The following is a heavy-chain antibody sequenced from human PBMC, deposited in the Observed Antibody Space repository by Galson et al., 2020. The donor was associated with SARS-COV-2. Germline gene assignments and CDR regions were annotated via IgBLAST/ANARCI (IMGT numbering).Heavy chain of an antibody. CDR1: GYTFNDYY. D-gene: IGHD6-25*01. Sequence: ASVKVSCKTSGYTFNDYYLHWVRQAPGQGLERMGWINPNTGGTDHVQKFQGRVSMTRDTSIRTAYMEVHRLRYDDTAVYYCARDLGPGIAAAADYWGQGTLITVSS. CDR3: ARDLGPGIAAAADY. CDR2: INPNTGGT. V-gene: IGHV1-2*02. J-gene: IGHJ4*02.